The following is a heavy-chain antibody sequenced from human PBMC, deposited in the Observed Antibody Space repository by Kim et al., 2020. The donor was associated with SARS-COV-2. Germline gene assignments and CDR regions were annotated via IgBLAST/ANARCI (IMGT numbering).Heavy chain of an antibody. J-gene: IGHJ4*02. V-gene: IGHV1-18*01. Sequence: NYAQKLQGRVTMTTDTSTSTAYMELRSLRSDDTAVYYCARDSGWWGAQGDYWGQGTLVTVSS. CDR3: ARDSGWWGAQGDY. D-gene: IGHD2-8*02.